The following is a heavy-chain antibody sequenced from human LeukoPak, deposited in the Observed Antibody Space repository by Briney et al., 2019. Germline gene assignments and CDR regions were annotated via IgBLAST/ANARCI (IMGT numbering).Heavy chain of an antibody. V-gene: IGHV4-34*01. CDR1: GGSFSGYY. D-gene: IGHD3-10*01. J-gene: IGHJ5*02. Sequence: SETLSLTCAVYGGSFSGYYWSWIRQPPGKGLEWIGEINHSGSTNYNPSLKSRVTISVDTSKNQFSLKLSSVTAADTAVYYYARGFLILDVTAFLWSGESWFDPWGQGTLVTVSS. CDR2: INHSGST. CDR3: ARGFLILDVTAFLWSGESWFDP.